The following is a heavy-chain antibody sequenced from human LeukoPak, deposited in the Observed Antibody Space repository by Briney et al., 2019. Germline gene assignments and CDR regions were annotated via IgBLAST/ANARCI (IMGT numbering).Heavy chain of an antibody. CDR2: ISNTGDTT. V-gene: IGHV3-23*01. CDR3: AKEAGWYPYYFDN. D-gene: IGHD6-19*01. CDR1: GFTFSTFA. J-gene: IGHJ4*02. Sequence: GVSLRLSCAASGFTFSTFAMSWDRQAPGKGLKWVSGISNTGDTTYYADSVKGRFTISRDNSKDTLSLQMNSLRAEDTAVYYCAKEAGWYPYYFDNWGRGTLVTVSS.